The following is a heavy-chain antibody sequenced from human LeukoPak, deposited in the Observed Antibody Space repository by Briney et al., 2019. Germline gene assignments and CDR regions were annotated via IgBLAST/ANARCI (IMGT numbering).Heavy chain of an antibody. CDR1: GFTFSSYG. D-gene: IGHD6-19*01. CDR3: ANGLAQGMAAQGMAVANRLFEY. CDR2: IWYDGSNK. J-gene: IGHJ4*02. Sequence: PGGSLRLSCAASGFTFSSYGMHWVRQAPGKGLEWVAVIWYDGSNKYYADSVKGRFTISRDNSKNTLYLQMNSLRAEDTAVYYCANGLAQGMAAQGMAVANRLFEYWGQGTLVTVSS. V-gene: IGHV3-33*06.